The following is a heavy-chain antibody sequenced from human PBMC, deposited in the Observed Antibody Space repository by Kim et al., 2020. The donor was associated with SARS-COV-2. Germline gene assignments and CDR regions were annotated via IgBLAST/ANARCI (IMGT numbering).Heavy chain of an antibody. CDR2: ISYDGSNK. D-gene: IGHD6-13*01. V-gene: IGHV3-30*18. J-gene: IGHJ4*02. Sequence: GGSLRLSCAASGFTFSSYGMHWVRQAPGKGLEWVAVISYDGSNKYYADSVKGRFTISRDNSKNTLYLQMNSLRAEDTAVYYCAKDAPQQLDIYFDYWGQGTLVSVSS. CDR1: GFTFSSYG. CDR3: AKDAPQQLDIYFDY.